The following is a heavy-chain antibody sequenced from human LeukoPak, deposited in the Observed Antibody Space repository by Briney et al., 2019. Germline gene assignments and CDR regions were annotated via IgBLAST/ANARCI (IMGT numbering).Heavy chain of an antibody. V-gene: IGHV3-33*06. D-gene: IGHD3-10*01. J-gene: IGHJ4*02. CDR1: GFTFSSYG. Sequence: GGSLRLSCAASGFTFSSYGMHWVRQAPGKGLEWVAVIWYDGSNKYYADSVKGRFTISRDNYKNTLYLQMNSLRAEDTAVYYCAKDLHVWFGESIFDYWGQGTLVTVSS. CDR3: AKDLHVWFGESIFDY. CDR2: IWYDGSNK.